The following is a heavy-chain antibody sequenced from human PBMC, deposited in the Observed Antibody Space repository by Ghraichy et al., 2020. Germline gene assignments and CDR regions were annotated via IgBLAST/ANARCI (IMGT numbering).Heavy chain of an antibody. CDR1: GDSVSSNSAA. D-gene: IGHD3-22*01. Sequence: SETLSLTYAISGDSVSSNSAAWNWIRQSPSRGLEWLGRTYYRAKWYDDYAVSVQGRMTVNADTSKNYFSPHLSSVTPEDTAVYYCTRGSGIGGYFYDYWGQGTLVTVSS. CDR2: TYYRAKWYD. J-gene: IGHJ4*02. CDR3: TRGSGIGGYFYDY. V-gene: IGHV6-1*01.